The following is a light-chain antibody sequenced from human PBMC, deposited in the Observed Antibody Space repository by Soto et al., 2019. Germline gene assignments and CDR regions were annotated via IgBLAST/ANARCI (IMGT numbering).Light chain of an antibody. J-gene: IGKJ3*01. CDR2: GAS. CDR3: QQANSFPHT. Sequence: DIQMTQSPSSLSASVGDSITITCRASQRISNFLNWYQHKPGKAPRLLIYGASTLQSGVPSRFSGSGSGTDFTLTIGSLQPEDFATYYCQQANSFPHTFGPGTKVDIK. CDR1: QRISNF. V-gene: IGKV1-39*01.